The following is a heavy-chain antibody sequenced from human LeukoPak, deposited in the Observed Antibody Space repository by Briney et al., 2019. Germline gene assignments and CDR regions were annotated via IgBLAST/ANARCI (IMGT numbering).Heavy chain of an antibody. Sequence: PGGSLRLSCAASGFTFSNYDMHWVRQAPGKGLEWVAFIRFDGSNKYYADSVKGRFTSSRDNSKNTLYLQMNSLRPEDTAVYYRHHLTGNFDYWGQGTLVTVSS. CDR2: IRFDGSNK. D-gene: IGHD4/OR15-4a*01. CDR3: HHLTGNFDY. CDR1: GFTFSNYD. J-gene: IGHJ4*02. V-gene: IGHV3-30*02.